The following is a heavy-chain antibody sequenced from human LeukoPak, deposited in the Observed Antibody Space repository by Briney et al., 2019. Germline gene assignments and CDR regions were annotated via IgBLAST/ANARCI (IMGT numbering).Heavy chain of an antibody. J-gene: IGHJ4*02. D-gene: IGHD6-13*01. CDR3: AKGGAGSSWYGWDY. CDR2: ISGSGGST. Sequence: GGSLRLPCAASGFTFSSYAMSWVRQAPGKGLEWVSAISGSGGSTYYADSVKGRFTISRDNSKNTLYLQMNSLRAEDTAVYYCAKGGAGSSWYGWDYWGQGTLVTVSS. V-gene: IGHV3-23*01. CDR1: GFTFSSYA.